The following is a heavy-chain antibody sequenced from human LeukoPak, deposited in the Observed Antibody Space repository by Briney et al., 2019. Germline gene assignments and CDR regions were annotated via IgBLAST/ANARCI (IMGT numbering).Heavy chain of an antibody. CDR1: GYSFASSW. Sequence: GESLKISCKGSGYSFASSWIGWVRQMPGKGLEWMGIIYPDDSDTRYSPSFEGQITISVDKSISTAYLQWSSLKASDTAMYYCARLAAAGTGVGIIDYWGQGTLVTVSS. CDR3: ARLAAAGTGVGIIDY. J-gene: IGHJ4*02. D-gene: IGHD6-13*01. CDR2: IYPDDSDT. V-gene: IGHV5-51*01.